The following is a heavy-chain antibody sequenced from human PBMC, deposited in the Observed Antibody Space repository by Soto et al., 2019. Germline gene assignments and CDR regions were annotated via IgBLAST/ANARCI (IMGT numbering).Heavy chain of an antibody. CDR1: GGSVNSDSYY. CDR3: ARLNTMIVGLGVDV. CDR2: LYYSGST. D-gene: IGHD3-22*01. J-gene: IGHJ6*02. Sequence: SETLSLTCTVSGGSVNSDSYYWTWIRQPPGKRLEWIGSLYYSGSTNYNPSLKSRVTISVDTSKNQFSLKLSSVTAADTAVYYCARLNTMIVGLGVDVWGQGTTVTVSS. V-gene: IGHV4-61*01.